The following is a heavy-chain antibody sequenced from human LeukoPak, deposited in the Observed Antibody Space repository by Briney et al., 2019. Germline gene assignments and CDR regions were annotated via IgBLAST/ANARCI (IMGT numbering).Heavy chain of an antibody. CDR1: GYTFTGYY. CDR2: INPNSGGT. Sequence: GASVKVSCKASGYTFTGYYMHWVRQAPGQGLEWMGWINPNSGGTNYAQKFQGRVTMTRDTSISTAYMELSRLRSDDTAVYYCAISFGELSYGMDVWGQGTTVIVSS. V-gene: IGHV1-2*02. J-gene: IGHJ6*02. CDR3: AISFGELSYGMDV. D-gene: IGHD3-10*01.